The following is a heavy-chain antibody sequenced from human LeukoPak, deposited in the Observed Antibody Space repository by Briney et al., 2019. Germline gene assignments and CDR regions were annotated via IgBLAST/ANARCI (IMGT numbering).Heavy chain of an antibody. CDR1: GYTFTGYY. CDR2: INPNSGGT. V-gene: IGHV1-2*02. CDR3: ARVRLKRGYSYGLPDY. Sequence: GASVKVSCKASGYTFTGYYMHWVRQAPGQGLEWMGWINPNSGGTNYAQKFQGRVTMTRDTSISTAYMELSRLRSDDTAVYYCARVRLKRGYSYGLPDYWGQGTLVTVSS. D-gene: IGHD5-18*01. J-gene: IGHJ4*02.